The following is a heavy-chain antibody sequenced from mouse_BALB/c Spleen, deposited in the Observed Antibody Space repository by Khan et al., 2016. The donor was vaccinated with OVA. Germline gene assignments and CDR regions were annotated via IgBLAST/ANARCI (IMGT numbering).Heavy chain of an antibody. CDR2: IWSSGIT. CDR3: ARNRNGYFDY. D-gene: IGHD1-1*02. J-gene: IGHJ2*01. V-gene: IGHV2-2*02. CDR1: GFSLTNYG. Sequence: QVQLKQSGPGLVQPSQSLSITCTVSGFSLTNYGVHWVRQSPGKGLEWLGVIWSSGITDYNATFISRLSITRDISKSQVFFKMNSLQANDTAIYYCARNRNGYFDYWRQGTTLTVSS.